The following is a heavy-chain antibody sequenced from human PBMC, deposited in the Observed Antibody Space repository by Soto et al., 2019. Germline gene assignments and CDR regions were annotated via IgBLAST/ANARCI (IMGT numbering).Heavy chain of an antibody. CDR2: IWYDGSNK. V-gene: IGHV3-33*01. Sequence: VGSLRLSCAASGFTFISYGMHWVRQAPGKGLEWVAVIWYDGSNKYYADSVKGRFTISRDNSKNTLYLQMNSLRAEDTAVYYCARDESVKGGWRNFDYWGQGTLVTVSS. D-gene: IGHD6-19*01. CDR3: ARDESVKGGWRNFDY. CDR1: GFTFISYG. J-gene: IGHJ4*02.